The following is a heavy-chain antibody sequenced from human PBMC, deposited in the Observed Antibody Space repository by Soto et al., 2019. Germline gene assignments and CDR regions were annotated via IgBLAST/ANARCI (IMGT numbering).Heavy chain of an antibody. CDR1: GYTFTSYD. Sequence: QVPLVQSGAEVRTPGASVKVSCKASGYTFTSYDINWVRQATGQGPEWMGWMNPDSGNTGYVQKFQGRVTMTRNTAISTAYMELSSLRSEDTAVYYCAGSVGGSNVNFDYWGQGTLVTVSS. J-gene: IGHJ4*02. D-gene: IGHD3-10*01. CDR2: MNPDSGNT. CDR3: AGSVGGSNVNFDY. V-gene: IGHV1-8*01.